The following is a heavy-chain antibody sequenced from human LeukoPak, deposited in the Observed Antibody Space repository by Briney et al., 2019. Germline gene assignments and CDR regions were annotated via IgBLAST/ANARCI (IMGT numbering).Heavy chain of an antibody. V-gene: IGHV1-2*02. CDR3: AREGYCSSTSCPIYYMDV. CDR1: GYTFTGYY. J-gene: IGHJ6*03. CDR2: INPNSGDT. Sequence: ASVKVSCKASGYTFTGYYMHWVRQAPGQGLEWMGWINPNSGDTNDAQKFQGRVTMTRDTSISTAYMELSRLRSDDTALYYCAREGYCSSTSCPIYYMDVWGKGTTVTVSS. D-gene: IGHD2-2*01.